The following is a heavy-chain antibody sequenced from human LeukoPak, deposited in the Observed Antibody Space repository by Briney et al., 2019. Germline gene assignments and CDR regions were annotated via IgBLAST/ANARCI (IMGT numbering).Heavy chain of an antibody. D-gene: IGHD5-12*01. Sequence: SETLSLTCAVSGGSISSSNWWSGVRQPPGKGLEWIGEIYHSGSTNYNPSLKSRVTISVDKSKNQFSLKLSSVTAADTAVYYCARNVDIVATMGLDYWGQGTLVTVSS. CDR1: GGSISSSNW. J-gene: IGHJ4*02. V-gene: IGHV4-4*02. CDR2: IYHSGST. CDR3: ARNVDIVATMGLDY.